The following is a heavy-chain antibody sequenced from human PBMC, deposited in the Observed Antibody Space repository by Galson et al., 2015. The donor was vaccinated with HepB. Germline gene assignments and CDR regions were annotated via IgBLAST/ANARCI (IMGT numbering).Heavy chain of an antibody. Sequence: QSGAEVKKPRESLKISCKGSGYSFTSYWIGWVRQMPGKGLEWMGIIYPGDSDTRYSPSFQGQVTISADKSISTAYLQWSSLKASDTAMYYCARTWVGYSGYDLNWFDPWGQGTLVTVSS. CDR2: IYPGDSDT. D-gene: IGHD5-12*01. CDR3: ARTWVGYSGYDLNWFDP. CDR1: GYSFTSYW. V-gene: IGHV5-51*03. J-gene: IGHJ5*02.